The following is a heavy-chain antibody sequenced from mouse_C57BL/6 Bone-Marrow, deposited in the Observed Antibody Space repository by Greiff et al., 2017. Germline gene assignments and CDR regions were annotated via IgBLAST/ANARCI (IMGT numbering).Heavy chain of an antibody. CDR1: GYTFTDYY. D-gene: IGHD2-4*01. J-gene: IGHJ4*01. Sequence: EVQLQQSGPVLVKPGASVKMSCKASGYTFTDYYMNWVKQSHGKSLEWIGVINPYNGGTSYNQKFKGKATLTVDKSSSTAYMELNSLTSEDSAVYYCARIYHDLVDNYYAMDYWGQGTSGTVSS. CDR3: ARIYHDLVDNYYAMDY. V-gene: IGHV1-19*01. CDR2: INPYNGGT.